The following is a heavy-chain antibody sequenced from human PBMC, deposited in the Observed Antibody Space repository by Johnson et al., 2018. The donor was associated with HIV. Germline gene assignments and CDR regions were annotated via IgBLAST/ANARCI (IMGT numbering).Heavy chain of an antibody. D-gene: IGHD6-19*01. CDR3: ARFLAGTAMVGDAFDI. V-gene: IGHV3-20*04. CDR2: MNWNGGST. CDR1: GFTFDDYG. Sequence: VQLVESGGGVVRPGGSLRLSCAASGFTFDDYGMSWVRQAPGKGLEWVSGMNWNGGSTGYADSVKGRFIISRDNAKNSLYLQMTSLRAEDTALYYCARFLAGTAMVGDAFDIWGQGTMVTVSS. J-gene: IGHJ3*02.